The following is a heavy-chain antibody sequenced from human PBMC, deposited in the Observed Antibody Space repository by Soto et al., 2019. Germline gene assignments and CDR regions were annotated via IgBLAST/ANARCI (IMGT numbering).Heavy chain of an antibody. D-gene: IGHD3-10*01. Sequence: EVQLVESGGGLVQPGGSLRLSYAASGFTFSSHDMHWVRQVTGKGLEWVSGIDSAGDAKYPASVKGRFTISRENAKNSLHLQMNSLRAGDTAVYYCARGGIRGVSWNWFDTWGQGTLVTVSS. J-gene: IGHJ5*02. V-gene: IGHV3-13*01. CDR2: IDSAGDA. CDR3: ARGGIRGVSWNWFDT. CDR1: GFTFSSHD.